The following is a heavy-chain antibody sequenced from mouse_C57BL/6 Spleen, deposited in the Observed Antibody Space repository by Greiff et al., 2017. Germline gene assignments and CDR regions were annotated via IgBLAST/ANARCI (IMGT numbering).Heavy chain of an antibody. Sequence: QVQLQQPGAELVKPGASVKLSCKASGYTFTSYWMHWVKQRPGQGLEWIGMIDPNSGSTNYNEKFKSKATLTVDKSSSTAYMQLSSLTSEDSAISYCARVYDYDSYYAMDYWGQGTSVTVSA. D-gene: IGHD2-4*01. CDR3: ARVYDYDSYYAMDY. V-gene: IGHV1-64*01. CDR1: GYTFTSYW. CDR2: IDPNSGST. J-gene: IGHJ4*01.